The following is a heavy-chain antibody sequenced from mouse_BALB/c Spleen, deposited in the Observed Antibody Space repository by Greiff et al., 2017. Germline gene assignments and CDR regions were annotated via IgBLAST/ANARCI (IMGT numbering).Heavy chain of an antibody. D-gene: IGHD1-1*01. Sequence: EVQVVESGPGLVKPSQSLSLTCSVTGYSITSGYYWNWIRQFPGNKLEWMGYISYDGSNNYNPSLKNRISITRDTSKNQFFLQLNSVTTEDTATYYCARFATGYAMDYWGQGTSVTVSS. CDR2: ISYDGSN. CDR1: GYSITSGYY. J-gene: IGHJ4*01. V-gene: IGHV3-6*01. CDR3: ARFATGYAMDY.